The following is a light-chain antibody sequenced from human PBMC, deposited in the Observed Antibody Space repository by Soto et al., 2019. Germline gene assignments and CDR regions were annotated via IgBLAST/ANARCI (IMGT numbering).Light chain of an antibody. Sequence: EIVLTQSPGTLSLSPGERATLSCRASQSVTNSRLAWYRQKPGQAPRLLIYGGSNRSTGIPDRFGGSGSGTDFALTISRLEPEDFAVYYCQQYGSSPWTFGQGTKVEIK. CDR2: GGS. V-gene: IGKV3-20*01. CDR3: QQYGSSPWT. J-gene: IGKJ1*01. CDR1: QSVTNSR.